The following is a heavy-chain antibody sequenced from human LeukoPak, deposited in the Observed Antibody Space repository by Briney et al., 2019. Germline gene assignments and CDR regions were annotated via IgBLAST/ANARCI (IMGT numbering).Heavy chain of an antibody. V-gene: IGHV3-23*01. CDR2: ISGSGGTT. J-gene: IGHJ4*02. D-gene: IGHD2-15*01. Sequence: GGSLRLSCAAPGFTFSSYAMSWVRQAPAKGLEWVSAISGSGGTTYYADSVKGRFTISRDNSKNTLYLQMNSLRAEDTAVYYCAKDRDILDYWGQGTLVTVSS. CDR1: GFTFSSYA. CDR3: AKDRDILDY.